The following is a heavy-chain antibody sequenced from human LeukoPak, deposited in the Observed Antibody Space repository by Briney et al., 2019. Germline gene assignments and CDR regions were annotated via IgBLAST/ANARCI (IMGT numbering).Heavy chain of an antibody. CDR1: GGSISSYY. Sequence: SETLSLTCTVSGGSISSYYWSWIRQPPGKGLEWIGYIYYSGSTNYNPSLKSRVTISVDTSKNQFSLKLSSVTAADTAVYYCARVLYYDFWSGLNWFDPWGQGTLVTVSS. CDR2: IYYSGST. D-gene: IGHD3-3*01. CDR3: ARVLYYDFWSGLNWFDP. J-gene: IGHJ5*02. V-gene: IGHV4-59*01.